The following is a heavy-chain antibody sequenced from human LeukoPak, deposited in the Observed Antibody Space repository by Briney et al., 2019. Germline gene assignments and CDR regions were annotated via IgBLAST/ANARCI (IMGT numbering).Heavy chain of an antibody. Sequence: SETLSLTCAVYSGSFSGFSWNWIPQPPGKGLEWIGEINHSGNTNYNPSLKSRLTISADTSKNQFSLELSSVIAAYTAFYYCARVPGRPADVFDHWGQGTLVTVSS. J-gene: IGHJ4*02. CDR2: INHSGNT. D-gene: IGHD2-2*01. CDR3: ARVPGRPADVFDH. CDR1: SGSFSGFS. V-gene: IGHV4-34*01.